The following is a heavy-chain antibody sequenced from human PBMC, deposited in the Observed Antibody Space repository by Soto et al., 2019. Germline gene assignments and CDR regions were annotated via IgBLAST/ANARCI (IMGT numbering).Heavy chain of an antibody. D-gene: IGHD3-10*01. CDR2: IIPMLSMS. CDR1: GDTFSSYT. V-gene: IGHV1-69*02. Sequence: QVQLVQSGAEVKKPGSSVKVSCKASGDTFSSYTINWVRQAPGLGLEWMGRIIPMLSMSNAAQKFQGRLTFTADKSTSTAYVEVSRLTSEDTAMYYCARSYGSGSRAFGYWGQGVRVTIST. J-gene: IGHJ4*02. CDR3: ARSYGSGSRAFGY.